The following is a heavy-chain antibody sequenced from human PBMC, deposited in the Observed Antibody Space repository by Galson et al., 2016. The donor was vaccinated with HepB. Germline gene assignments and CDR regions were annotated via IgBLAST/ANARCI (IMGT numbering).Heavy chain of an antibody. CDR2: ISGSGIFT. CDR3: SRKQTQNPRPGWDH. V-gene: IGHV3-23*01. CDR1: GFTFSDYD. J-gene: IGHJ4*02. D-gene: IGHD6-19*01. Sequence: SLRLSCAASGFTFSDYDMTWVRQAPGKGLEWVASISGSGIFTFYADSVRGRFTISRDNSRNILHLYMHNLMVGDTALYFCSRKQTQNPRPGWDHWGQGSLVTVSS.